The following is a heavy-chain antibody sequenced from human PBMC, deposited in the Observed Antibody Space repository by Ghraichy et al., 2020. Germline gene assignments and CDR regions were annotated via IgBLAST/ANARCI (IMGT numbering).Heavy chain of an antibody. Sequence: SETLSLTCTVSGGSISSYYWSWIRQPPGKGLEWIGYIYYSGSTNYNPSLKSRVTISVDTSKNQFSLKLSSVTAADTAVYYCARVGVGYCSSTSCYTRQNWYFDLWGRGTLVTVSS. V-gene: IGHV4-59*01. D-gene: IGHD2-2*02. J-gene: IGHJ2*01. CDR2: IYYSGST. CDR3: ARVGVGYCSSTSCYTRQNWYFDL. CDR1: GGSISSYY.